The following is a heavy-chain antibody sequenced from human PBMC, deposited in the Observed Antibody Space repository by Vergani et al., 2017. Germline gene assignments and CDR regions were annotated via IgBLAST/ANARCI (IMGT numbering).Heavy chain of an antibody. J-gene: IGHJ2*01. V-gene: IGHV3-33*01. CDR3: ARDSRITMIVEWYFDL. CDR2: IWYDGSNK. CDR1: GFTFSSYG. Sequence: QVQLVESGGGVVQPGRSLRLSCAASGFTFSSYGMHWVRQAPGKGLEWVAVIWYDGSNKYYADSVKGRFTISRDNSKNTLYLQMNSLRAEDKAVYYCARDSRITMIVEWYFDLWGRGTLVTVSS. D-gene: IGHD3-22*01.